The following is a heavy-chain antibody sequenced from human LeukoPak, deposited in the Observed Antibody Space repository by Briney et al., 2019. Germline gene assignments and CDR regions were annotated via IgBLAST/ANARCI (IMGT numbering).Heavy chain of an antibody. Sequence: SVKVSCKASGGTFISYAISWVRQAPGQGLEWKGRIIPIFGTANYAQKFQGRVTITTDESTSTAYMELSSLRSEDTAVYYCARAAKGYYDSSGPDGAFDIWGQGTMVTVSS. CDR2: IIPIFGTA. D-gene: IGHD3-22*01. V-gene: IGHV1-69*05. CDR1: GGTFISYA. J-gene: IGHJ3*02. CDR3: ARAAKGYYDSSGPDGAFDI.